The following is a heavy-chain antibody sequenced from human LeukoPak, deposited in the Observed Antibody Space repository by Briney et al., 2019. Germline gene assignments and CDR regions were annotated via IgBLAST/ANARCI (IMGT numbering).Heavy chain of an antibody. D-gene: IGHD1-26*01. J-gene: IGHJ4*02. CDR1: GFTFTNYA. Sequence: GGSLRLSCAASGFTFTNYAMSWVRQAPGKGLEWVSAISGSGSNTYYADSLRGRFTISRDNSKNTVLLQMNSLRAEDTAEYYCARERLVVGSAYFDFWGQGTLVTVSS. CDR3: ARERLVVGSAYFDF. CDR2: ISGSGSNT. V-gene: IGHV3-23*01.